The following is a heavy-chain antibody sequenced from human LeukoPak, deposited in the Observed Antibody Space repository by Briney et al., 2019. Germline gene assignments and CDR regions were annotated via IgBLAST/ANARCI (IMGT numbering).Heavy chain of an antibody. CDR1: GGSFSGYY. V-gene: IGHV4-34*01. D-gene: IGHD6-19*01. Sequence: SETLSLTCAVYGGSFSGYYWSWIRQPPGKGLEWIGEINHSGSTNYNPSLKSRGTISVDTSKNQFSLKLSSVTAADTAVYYCAREKIAVAGCGFDPWGQGTLVTVSS. CDR2: INHSGST. CDR3: AREKIAVAGCGFDP. J-gene: IGHJ5*02.